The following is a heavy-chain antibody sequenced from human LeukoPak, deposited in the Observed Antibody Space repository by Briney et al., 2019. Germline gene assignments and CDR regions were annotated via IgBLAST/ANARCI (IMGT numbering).Heavy chain of an antibody. CDR2: IYYSGST. CDR3: ARSTCSGGSCSIDY. J-gene: IGHJ4*02. CDR1: GGSISSYY. Sequence: SETLSLTCTVSGGSISSYYWSWIRQPPGEGLEWIGYIYYSGSTNYNPSLKSRVTISVDTPKNQFSLKLSSVTAADTAVYYCARSTCSGGSCSIDYWGQGTLVTVSS. D-gene: IGHD2-15*01. V-gene: IGHV4-59*01.